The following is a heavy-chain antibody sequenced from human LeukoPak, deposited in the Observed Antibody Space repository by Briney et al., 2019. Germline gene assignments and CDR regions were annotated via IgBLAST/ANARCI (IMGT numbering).Heavy chain of an antibody. J-gene: IGHJ5*02. CDR1: GFTFSSYE. V-gene: IGHV3-48*03. D-gene: IGHD3-22*01. CDR3: ARVSSGYHLCCFDP. Sequence: GGSLRLSCAASGFTFSSYEMNWVRHAPGKGLEWVSYISSSGCTIYSADLVSGRFTITEDNAKNSLYLKMNSLGAEDTAVYYWARVSSGYHLCCFDPGGEGTLVTVS. CDR2: ISSSGCTI.